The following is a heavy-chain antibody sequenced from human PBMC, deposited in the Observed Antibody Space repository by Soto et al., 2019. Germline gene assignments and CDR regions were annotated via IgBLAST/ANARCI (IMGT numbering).Heavy chain of an antibody. V-gene: IGHV4-31*03. Sequence: LSLTCTVSGGSISSGGYYWSWIRQHPGKGLEWIGYIYYSGSTYYNPSLKSRVTISVDTSKNQFSLKLSSVTAADTAVYYCARGTNWNYATGFDYWGQGTLVTVSS. J-gene: IGHJ4*02. CDR1: GGSISSGGYY. CDR3: ARGTNWNYATGFDY. CDR2: IYYSGST. D-gene: IGHD1-7*01.